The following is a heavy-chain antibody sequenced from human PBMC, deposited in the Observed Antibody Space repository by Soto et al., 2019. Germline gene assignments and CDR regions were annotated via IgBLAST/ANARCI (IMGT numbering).Heavy chain of an antibody. Sequence: PGGSLRLSCAASGFTFSSYGMHWVRQAPGKGLEWVAVIWYDGSNKYYADSVKGRFTISRDNSKNTLYLQMNSLRAEDTAVYYCAREGTIRDSKAHRMDVWGQGTTVTVYS. CDR2: IWYDGSNK. J-gene: IGHJ6*02. D-gene: IGHD3-22*01. V-gene: IGHV3-33*01. CDR1: GFTFSSYG. CDR3: AREGTIRDSKAHRMDV.